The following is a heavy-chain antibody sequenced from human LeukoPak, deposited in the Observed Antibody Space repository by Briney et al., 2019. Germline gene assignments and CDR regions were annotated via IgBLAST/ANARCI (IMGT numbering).Heavy chain of an antibody. CDR1: GYTFTGYY. CDR3: ARDLDGTYYFDY. CDR2: INPNSGGT. Sequence: ASVKVSCKASGYTFTGYYMRWVRQAPGQGLEWMGWINPNSGGTNYAQKFQGRVTMTRDTSISTAYMELSRLRSDDTAVYYCARDLDGTYYFDYWGQGTLVTVSS. V-gene: IGHV1-2*02. J-gene: IGHJ4*02.